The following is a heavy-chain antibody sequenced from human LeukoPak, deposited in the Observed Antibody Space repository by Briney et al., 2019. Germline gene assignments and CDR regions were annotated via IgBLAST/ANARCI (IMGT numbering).Heavy chain of an antibody. V-gene: IGHV3-48*02. D-gene: IGHD2-8*02. CDR3: AREGVPGGFDI. Sequence: GGSLRLSCAVSGFTFSSYNMNWVRQAPGKGLEWVSHISSSSRTIYYVDSVKGRFTISRDNAKNSLYLQMNNLRDEDTAVYYCAREGVPGGFDIWGRGTMVTVSS. J-gene: IGHJ3*02. CDR1: GFTFSSYN. CDR2: ISSSSRTI.